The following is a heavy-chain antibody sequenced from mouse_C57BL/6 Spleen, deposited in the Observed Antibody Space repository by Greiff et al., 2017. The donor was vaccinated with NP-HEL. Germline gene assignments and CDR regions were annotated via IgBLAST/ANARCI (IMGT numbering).Heavy chain of an antibody. V-gene: IGHV1-82*01. J-gene: IGHJ2*01. CDR2: IYPGDGDT. Sequence: QVTLKESGPELVKPGASVKISCKASGYAFSSSWMNWVKQRPGKGLEWIGRIYPGDGDTNYNGKFKGKATLTADKSSSTAYMQLSSLTSEDSAVYFCARSGAPGGYWGQGTTLTVSS. D-gene: IGHD3-1*01. CDR1: GYAFSSSW. CDR3: ARSGAPGGY.